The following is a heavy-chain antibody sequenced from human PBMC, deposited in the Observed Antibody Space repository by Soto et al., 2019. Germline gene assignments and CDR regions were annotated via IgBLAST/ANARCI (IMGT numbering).Heavy chain of an antibody. CDR3: AKGADYGDYGGYYFDY. CDR2: ISGSGGST. D-gene: IGHD4-17*01. J-gene: IGHJ4*02. Sequence: GGSLRLSCAASGFTFSSYAMSWVRQAPGKGLEWVSAISGSGGSTYYAYSVKGRFTISRDNSKNTLYLQMNSLRAEDTAVYYCAKGADYGDYGGYYFDYWGQGTLVTVSS. V-gene: IGHV3-23*01. CDR1: GFTFSSYA.